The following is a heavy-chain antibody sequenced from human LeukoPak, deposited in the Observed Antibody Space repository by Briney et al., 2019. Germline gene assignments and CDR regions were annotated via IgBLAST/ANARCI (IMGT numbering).Heavy chain of an antibody. J-gene: IGHJ2*01. V-gene: IGHV4-61*02. Sequence: PSETLSLTCTVSGGSISSGTYYRGWIRQPAGKGLEWIGRIYTSGSTNYNPSLKSRVTISVDTSKNQFSLKLTSVTAADTAVYYCARDSHPTWYFDLWGRGTLVTVSS. CDR2: IYTSGST. CDR3: ARDSHPTWYFDL. CDR1: GGSISSGTYY.